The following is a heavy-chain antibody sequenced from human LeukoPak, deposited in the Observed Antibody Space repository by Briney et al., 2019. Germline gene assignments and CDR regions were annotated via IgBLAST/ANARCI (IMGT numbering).Heavy chain of an antibody. CDR3: ARDYYYDSSGYYSVDY. V-gene: IGHV1-2*02. Sequence: ASVTVSFKASGYTFTDYYMHWVRQAPGQGLEWMGWINPNSGGTNYAQKFQGRVTITRDTSISTAYMELSRLRSDDTAVYYCARDYYYDSSGYYSVDYWGQGTLVTVSS. J-gene: IGHJ4*02. CDR1: GYTFTDYY. D-gene: IGHD3-22*01. CDR2: INPNSGGT.